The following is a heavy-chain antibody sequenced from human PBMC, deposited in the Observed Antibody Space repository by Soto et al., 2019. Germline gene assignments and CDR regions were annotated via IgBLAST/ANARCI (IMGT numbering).Heavy chain of an antibody. D-gene: IGHD6-19*01. CDR2: INPSGGST. CDR3: ARDRSSSWYGIAVAGTGNY. J-gene: IGHJ4*02. V-gene: IGHV1-46*01. Sequence: VASVKVSCKASGYTFTSYYMHWVRQAPGQGLEWMGIINPSGGSTSYAQKFQGRVTMTRDTSTSTVYMELSSLRSEDTAVYYCARDRSSSWYGIAVAGTGNYWGQGTLVTVSS. CDR1: GYTFTSYY.